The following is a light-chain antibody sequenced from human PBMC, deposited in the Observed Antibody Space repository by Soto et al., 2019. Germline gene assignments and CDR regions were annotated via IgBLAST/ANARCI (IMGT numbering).Light chain of an antibody. CDR3: LQTYNYPLT. CDR1: ETVNSW. V-gene: IGKV1-5*03. CDR2: EAS. J-gene: IGKJ4*01. Sequence: DIQMTQSPSTLSASIGDRVTITCRASETVNSWLAWYQQKPGKAPELLIYEASNLQSGVPSRFSGSGSGSDFTLTISSLQSEDFATYYCLQTYNYPLTFGGGTRVEI.